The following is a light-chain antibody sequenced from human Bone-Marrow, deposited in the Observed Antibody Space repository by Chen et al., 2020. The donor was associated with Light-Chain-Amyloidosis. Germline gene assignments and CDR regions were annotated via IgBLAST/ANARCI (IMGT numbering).Light chain of an antibody. CDR2: ESI. V-gene: IGLV2-14*01. J-gene: IGLJ1*01. CDR1: SSDVGGDNH. Sequence: QSALTLPVSVSGSPGEWITSPGPGTSSDVGGDNHVSWYQQHPDKAPNLMLYESINRPSWVPAPFSGPTFATTASLANSGLHTEDDADYFCSSDTITNTLVFGSGARFTVL. CDR3: SSDTITNTLV.